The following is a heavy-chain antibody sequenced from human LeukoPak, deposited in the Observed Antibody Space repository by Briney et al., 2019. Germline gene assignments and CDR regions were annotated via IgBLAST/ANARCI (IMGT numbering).Heavy chain of an antibody. V-gene: IGHV3-30*18. Sequence: PGGSLRLSCAASGFTFSSYGMHWVRQAPGKGLEWVAVISYDGSNKYYADSVKGRFTISRDNSKNTLYLQMNSLRAEDTAVYYCAKKYSDPYYYYGMDVWGQGTTVTVSS. J-gene: IGHJ6*02. CDR3: AKKYSDPYYYYGMDV. CDR2: ISYDGSNK. D-gene: IGHD2/OR15-2a*01. CDR1: GFTFSSYG.